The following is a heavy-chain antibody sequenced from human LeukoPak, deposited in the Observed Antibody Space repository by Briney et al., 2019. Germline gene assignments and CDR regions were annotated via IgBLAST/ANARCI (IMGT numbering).Heavy chain of an antibody. J-gene: IGHJ4*02. CDR3: ARLPSYYYDSSGYPPDY. Sequence: GESLKISCKGSGYSFTSYWIGWVRQMPGKGLVWMGIIYPDDSDTRYSPSFQGQVTISADKSISTAYLQWSSLKASDPAMYYCARLPSYYYDSSGYPPDYWGQGTLVTVSS. CDR1: GYSFTSYW. D-gene: IGHD3-22*01. V-gene: IGHV5-51*01. CDR2: IYPDDSDT.